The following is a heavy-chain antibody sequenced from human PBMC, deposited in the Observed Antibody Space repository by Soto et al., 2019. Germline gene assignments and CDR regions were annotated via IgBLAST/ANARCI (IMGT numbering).Heavy chain of an antibody. D-gene: IGHD3-10*01. CDR1: RGRLESND. J-gene: IGHJ5*02. Sequence: SAAASSAAPRGRLESNDLRSAHQATEEGLEWMGGIIPIFGTANYAQKFQGRVTITADESTSTAYMELSSLRSEDTAVYYCARDKPNYYGSGSHYNWFDPWGQGILVTVSS. V-gene: IGHV1-69*01. CDR2: IIPIFGTA. CDR3: ARDKPNYYGSGSHYNWFDP.